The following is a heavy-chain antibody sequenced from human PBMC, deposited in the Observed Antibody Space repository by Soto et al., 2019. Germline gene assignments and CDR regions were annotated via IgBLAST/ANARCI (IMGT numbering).Heavy chain of an antibody. D-gene: IGHD3-10*01. CDR1: GSTFTNND. CDR3: ARIESFGSLNFFDP. V-gene: IGHV1-8*01. CDR2: MNPGSGDT. Sequence: DSVKVSCKASGSTFTNNDVTWVRQATGQGLEWMGWMNPGSGDTGYAQKFQGRVTMTRDISIATAYMELTGLTSEDTAIYYCARIESFGSLNFFDPCGQGALVIV. J-gene: IGHJ5*02.